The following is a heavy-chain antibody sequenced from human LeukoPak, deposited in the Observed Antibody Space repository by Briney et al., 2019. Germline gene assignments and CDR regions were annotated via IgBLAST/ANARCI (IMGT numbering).Heavy chain of an antibody. J-gene: IGHJ3*02. CDR2: ISYDGSNK. Sequence: GGSLRLSCAASGFTFSSYGMHWVRQAPGKGLEWVAVISYDGSNKYYADSVKGRFTISRDNAKNSLYLQMNSLRAEDMALYYCAKSRSTIAARLDAFDIWGQGTMVTVSS. CDR1: GFTFSSYG. D-gene: IGHD6-6*01. V-gene: IGHV3-30*18. CDR3: AKSRSTIAARLDAFDI.